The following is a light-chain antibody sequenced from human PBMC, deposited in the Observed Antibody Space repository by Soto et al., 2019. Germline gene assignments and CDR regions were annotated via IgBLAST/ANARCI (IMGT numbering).Light chain of an antibody. Sequence: EVVLTQSPGTLSLSPGERATLFCRASQSVGGYLAWFHQKPGQAPRLLIYDASNRAPGIPARFSGSGSGTDFTLSISSLDPEDFGVYYCQQRKNWPPITFGQGTRLEIK. CDR2: DAS. V-gene: IGKV3-11*01. CDR1: QSVGGY. CDR3: QQRKNWPPIT. J-gene: IGKJ5*01.